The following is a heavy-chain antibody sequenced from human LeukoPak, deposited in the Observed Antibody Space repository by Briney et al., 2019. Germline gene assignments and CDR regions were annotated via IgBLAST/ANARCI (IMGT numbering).Heavy chain of an antibody. V-gene: IGHV1-69*15. CDR1: GGTLRNHA. CDR2: IISIFGTA. J-gene: IGHJ4*02. D-gene: IGHD3-3*01. Sequence: VKVSCKASGGTLRNHAISWVRQAHAQGLEWMGRIISIFGTADYAQKFQRRVTNTPDASTSTAYLERSSLRSEDTAVYYCAGDSLHYDFWSGGVAFDYWGQGTLVTVSS. CDR3: AGDSLHYDFWSGGVAFDY.